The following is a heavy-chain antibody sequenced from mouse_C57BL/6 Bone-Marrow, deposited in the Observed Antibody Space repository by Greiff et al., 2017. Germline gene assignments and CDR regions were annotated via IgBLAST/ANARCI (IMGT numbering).Heavy chain of an antibody. CDR1: GYTFTSYW. D-gene: IGHD1-1*01. J-gene: IGHJ4*01. CDR2: IYPGSGST. Sequence: QVQLQQPGAELVKPGASVKMSCKASGYTFTSYWITWVKQRPGQGLEWIGDIYPGSGSTNYNEKFKSKATLTVDTSSSTAYMQLSSLTSEDSAVYYCARDYYGSSRGMDYWGRGTSVTVSS. V-gene: IGHV1-55*01. CDR3: ARDYYGSSRGMDY.